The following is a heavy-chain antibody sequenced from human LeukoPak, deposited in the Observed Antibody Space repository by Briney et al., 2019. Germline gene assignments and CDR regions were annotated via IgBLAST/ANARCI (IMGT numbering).Heavy chain of an antibody. CDR1: GGFFTGNY. CDR2: INHSGST. CDR3: ARDPDYYGSGSYPASAFDI. V-gene: IGHV4-34*01. J-gene: IGHJ3*02. Sequence: PSETLSLTCAVYGGFFTGNYWRWIRQPPGKGLEWIGEINHSGSTKYNPSLKSRVTISVDTSKNQFSLRMGSVTAADTAASYCARDPDYYGSGSYPASAFDIWGQGTMVTVSS. D-gene: IGHD3-10*01.